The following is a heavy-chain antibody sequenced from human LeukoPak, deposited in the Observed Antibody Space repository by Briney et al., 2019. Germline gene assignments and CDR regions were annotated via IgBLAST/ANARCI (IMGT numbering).Heavy chain of an antibody. CDR2: INHSGST. V-gene: IGHV4-34*01. CDR1: GGSFSGYY. D-gene: IGHD6-19*01. J-gene: IGHJ2*01. Sequence: PSETLALTCAVYGGSFSGYYWSWIRQPPGKGLKWIGEINHSGSTNYNPSLKSRVTISVDTSKNQFSLKLSSVTASDTAVYYCARVDSSGWSYWYFDPWGRGTLVTVSS. CDR3: ARVDSSGWSYWYFDP.